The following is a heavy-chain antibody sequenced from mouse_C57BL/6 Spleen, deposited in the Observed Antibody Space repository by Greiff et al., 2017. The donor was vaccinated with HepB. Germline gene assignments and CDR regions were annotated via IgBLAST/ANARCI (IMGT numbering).Heavy chain of an antibody. V-gene: IGHV1-59*01. J-gene: IGHJ1*03. CDR2: IDPSDSYT. CDR3: ARSTFTTVVATRNWYFDV. D-gene: IGHD1-1*01. Sequence: VQLQQPGAELVRPGTSVKLSCKASGYTFTSYWMHWVKQRPGQGLEWIGVIDPSDSYTNYNQKFKGKATLTVDTSSSTAYMQLSSLTSEDSAVYYCARSTFTTVVATRNWYFDVWGTGTTVTVSS. CDR1: GYTFTSYW.